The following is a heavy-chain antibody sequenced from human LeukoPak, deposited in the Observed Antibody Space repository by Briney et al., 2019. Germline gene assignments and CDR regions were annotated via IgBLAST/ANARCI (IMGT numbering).Heavy chain of an antibody. CDR3: AKYHRYTYGSLDY. CDR1: GFTFRDYA. V-gene: IGHV3-23*01. J-gene: IGHJ4*02. Sequence: GGSLRLSCAASGFTFRDYAMSWVRQAPGEGLEWVSVMSGSGGNTYYADSVKGRFTISRDNSKNTLYLRMNSRRGEDTAVYFCAKYHRYTYGSLDYWGRGTLVTVSA. D-gene: IGHD5-18*01. CDR2: MSGSGGNT.